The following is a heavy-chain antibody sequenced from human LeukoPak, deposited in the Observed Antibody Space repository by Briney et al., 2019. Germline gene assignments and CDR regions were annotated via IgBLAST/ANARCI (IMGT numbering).Heavy chain of an antibody. Sequence: GGSLRLSCAASGFSFSNYGMNWVRQAPGKGLEWVSVISRSGDSTYYAASVKGRFTISRDNSKNTLYLQMNSLRAEDTAVYYCASSGIVVVTPGAFDIWGQGTMVTVSS. CDR2: ISRSGDST. D-gene: IGHD2-21*02. CDR3: ASSGIVVVTPGAFDI. CDR1: GFSFSNYG. V-gene: IGHV3-23*01. J-gene: IGHJ3*02.